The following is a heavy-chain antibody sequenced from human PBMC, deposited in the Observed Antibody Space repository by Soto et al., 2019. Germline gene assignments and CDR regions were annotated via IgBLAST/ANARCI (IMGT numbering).Heavy chain of an antibody. D-gene: IGHD1-1*01. CDR1: GYTFTSYG. J-gene: IGHJ3*02. V-gene: IGHV1-18*01. CDR3: AFGYPGTTPMDAFDI. Sequence: QVQLVQSGAEVKKPGASVKVSCKASGYTFTSYGISWVRQAPGQMLEWMGWPSAYNGNTNYAQKLQGRVTMTTDTSTRTAYMELRSLRSDDTAVYYCAFGYPGTTPMDAFDIWGQGTMVTVSS. CDR2: PSAYNGNT.